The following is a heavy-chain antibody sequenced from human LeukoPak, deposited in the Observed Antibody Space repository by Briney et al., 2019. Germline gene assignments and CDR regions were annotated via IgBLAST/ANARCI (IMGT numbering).Heavy chain of an antibody. D-gene: IGHD4-11*01. CDR3: TGHHQAYSRTY. J-gene: IGHJ4*02. CDR1: GFAFRNYW. CDR2: INPDGSTT. V-gene: IGHV3-74*01. Sequence: GGSLRLSCVASGFAFRNYWMYWVRQGPGKGLVWLSRINPDGSTTTYADSVKGRSTISRDNAKGTLYLQMSSLRAEDTAVYYCTGHHQAYSRTYWGQGTLVTVSS.